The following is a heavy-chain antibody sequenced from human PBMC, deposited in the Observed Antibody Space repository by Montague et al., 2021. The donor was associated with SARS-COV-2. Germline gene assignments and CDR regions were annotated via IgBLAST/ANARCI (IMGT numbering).Heavy chain of an antibody. V-gene: IGHV2-70*01. CDR1: GFSVSTSGLC. CDR2: IDWDDDT. J-gene: IGHJ2*01. CDR3: ARIPEYSSGGGPDWYFDL. Sequence: PALVPPTPTPTLTCTFSGFSVSTSGLCVSWIRQPPGKALEWLALIDWDDDTYYSTSLKTRLAISKDTSKHQVVLTMTDMDPVDTGTYYCARIPEYSSGGGPDWYFDLWGRGTLVTVSS. D-gene: IGHD6-19*01.